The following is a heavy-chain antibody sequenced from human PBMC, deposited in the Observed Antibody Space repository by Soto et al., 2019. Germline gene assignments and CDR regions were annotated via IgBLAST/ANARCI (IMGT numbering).Heavy chain of an antibody. J-gene: IGHJ6*02. CDR2: INGDGSGT. V-gene: IGHV3-74*01. CDR1: GFTFSKYW. D-gene: IGHD3-10*01. CDR3: ASERFGMYAMDV. Sequence: EVQLVESGGGLAQPGGSLRLSCVASGFTFSKYWVHWVRQVPGKGLVWVSRINGDGSGTSYADSVEGRFTISRDNAKSTVYLQMNRLRAEDTSVYYCASERFGMYAMDVWGQGTTVTV.